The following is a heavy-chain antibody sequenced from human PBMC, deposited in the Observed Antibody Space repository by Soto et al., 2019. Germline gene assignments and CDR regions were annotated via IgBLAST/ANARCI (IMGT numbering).Heavy chain of an antibody. CDR3: ARDIWPRSGYDYYYYGMDV. D-gene: IGHD3-22*01. Sequence: ASVTVSCKASGYTFTSYYMHWVRQAPGQGLEWMGIINPSGGSTSYAQKFQGRVTMTRDTSTSTVYMELSSLRSEDTAVYYCARDIWPRSGYDYYYYGMDVWGQGTTGTVSS. CDR1: GYTFTSYY. V-gene: IGHV1-46*01. CDR2: INPSGGST. J-gene: IGHJ6*02.